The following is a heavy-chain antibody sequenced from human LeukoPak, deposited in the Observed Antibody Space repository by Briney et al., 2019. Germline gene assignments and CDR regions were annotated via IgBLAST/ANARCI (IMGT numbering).Heavy chain of an antibody. D-gene: IGHD6-6*01. CDR3: ARGSSSIAARARVMDV. Sequence: GSLRLSCAASGFTFDDYGMSWIRQPPGKGLEWIGYIYYSGSTNYNPSLKSRVTISVDTSKNQFSLKLSSVTAADTAVYYCARGSSSIAARARVMDVWGKGTTVTVSA. CDR1: GFTFDDYG. CDR2: IYYSGST. J-gene: IGHJ6*04. V-gene: IGHV4-59*01.